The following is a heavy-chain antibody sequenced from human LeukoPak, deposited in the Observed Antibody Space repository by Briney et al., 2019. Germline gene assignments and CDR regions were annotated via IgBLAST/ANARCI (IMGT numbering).Heavy chain of an antibody. V-gene: IGHV3-23*01. CDR1: GFTFSSYA. CDR2: ISGSGGST. CDR3: ARDYYDSSGYPNYFDY. J-gene: IGHJ4*02. Sequence: HAGGSLRLSCAASGFTFSSYAMSWVRQAPGKGLEWVSVISGSGGSTYYADSVKGRFTISRDNSKNMLFLLMNSLRAEDTAVYYCARDYYDSSGYPNYFDYWGQGTPVTVSS. D-gene: IGHD3-22*01.